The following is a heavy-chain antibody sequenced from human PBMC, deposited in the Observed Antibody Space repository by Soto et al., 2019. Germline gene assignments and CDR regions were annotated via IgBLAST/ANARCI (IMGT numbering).Heavy chain of an antibody. V-gene: IGHV1-69*01. Sequence: QVQLVQSGAEVKQPGSSVKVSCKASGGTFSSYAISWVRQAPGQGLEWMGGIIPIFGTANYAQKFQGRVTITADESTSTAYMELSSLRSEDTAVYYCARDIMGYYDSSGYYYGGFDYWGQGTLVTVSS. CDR2: IIPIFGTA. CDR1: GGTFSSYA. CDR3: ARDIMGYYDSSGYYYGGFDY. J-gene: IGHJ4*02. D-gene: IGHD3-22*01.